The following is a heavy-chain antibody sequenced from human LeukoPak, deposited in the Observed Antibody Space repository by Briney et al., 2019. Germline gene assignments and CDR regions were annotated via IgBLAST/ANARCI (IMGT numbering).Heavy chain of an antibody. J-gene: IGHJ5*02. CDR1: GGSVSSGGYY. Sequence: KPSETLSLTCIVSGGSVSSGGYYWSWIRQPPGKGLEWIGYIYYSGSTNYNPSLKSRVTISVDTSKNQFSLKLSSVTAADTAVYYCARHERYCSSTSCYGVWFDPWGQGTLVTVSS. CDR3: ARHERYCSSTSCYGVWFDP. D-gene: IGHD2-2*01. CDR2: IYYSGST. V-gene: IGHV4-61*08.